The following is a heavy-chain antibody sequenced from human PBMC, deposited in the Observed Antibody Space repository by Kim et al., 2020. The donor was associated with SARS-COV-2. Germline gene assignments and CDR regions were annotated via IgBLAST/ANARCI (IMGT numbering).Heavy chain of an antibody. CDR2: INPNSGGT. Sequence: ASVKVSCKASGYTFTGYYMHWVRQAPGQGLEWMGWINPNSGGTNYAQKFQGRVTMHRDTSISTAYMELSRLRSDDTAVYYCARSTPTARPYYYVMDVWGQGTTVTVSS. CDR1: GYTFTGYY. CDR3: ARSTPTARPYYYVMDV. D-gene: IGHD6-6*01. J-gene: IGHJ6*02. V-gene: IGHV1-2*02.